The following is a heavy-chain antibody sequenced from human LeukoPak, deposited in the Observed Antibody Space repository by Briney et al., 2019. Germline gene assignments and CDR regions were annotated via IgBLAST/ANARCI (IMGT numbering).Heavy chain of an antibody. V-gene: IGHV7-4-1*02. CDR1: EYTFTSYY. Sequence: ASVKVSCKASEYTFTSYYMNWVRQAPGQGLEWMGWINTKTGDPAYAQGFTGWFVFSLDTSVSTAYLQISRLKVEDTAVYYCAQDTSTDVFNYWGQGTLVTVSS. CDR2: INTKTGDP. D-gene: IGHD5-18*01. J-gene: IGHJ4*02. CDR3: AQDTSTDVFNY.